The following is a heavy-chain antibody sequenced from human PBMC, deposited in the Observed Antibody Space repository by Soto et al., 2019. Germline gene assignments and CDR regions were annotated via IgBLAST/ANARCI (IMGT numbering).Heavy chain of an antibody. D-gene: IGHD4-17*01. CDR2: TSHDGSNK. CDR1: GFTFSSYG. J-gene: IGHJ5*02. V-gene: IGHV3-30*18. Sequence: QEQLVESGGGVVQPGTSLRLSCAASGFTFSSYGMHWVRQAPGKGLEWVAVTSHDGSNKFYADSVKGRFSISRDDSKNTLFLQMNSLRTDDTAVYYCAKDRRDYGDSLVNNYFDPRGQGTLVTVSS. CDR3: AKDRRDYGDSLVNNYFDP.